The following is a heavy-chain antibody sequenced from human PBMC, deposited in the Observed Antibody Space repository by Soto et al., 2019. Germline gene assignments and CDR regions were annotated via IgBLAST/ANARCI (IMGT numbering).Heavy chain of an antibody. CDR1: GFTVSSNY. CDR2: IYSGGST. CDR3: SREEMYCSSTSCPYYGMDV. D-gene: IGHD2-2*01. Sequence: PGGSLRLSCAASGFTVSSNYMSWVRQAPGKGLEWVSVIYSGGSTYYADSVKGRFTISRDNSKNTLYLQMNSLRAEDTAVYYCSREEMYCSSTSCPYYGMDVWGQGTTVTVSS. V-gene: IGHV3-53*01. J-gene: IGHJ6*02.